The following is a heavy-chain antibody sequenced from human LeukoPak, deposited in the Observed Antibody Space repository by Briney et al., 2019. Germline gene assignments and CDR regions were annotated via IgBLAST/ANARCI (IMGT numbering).Heavy chain of an antibody. Sequence: GGSLRLSCAASGFTFSTYWMHWVRQAPGKGLVWVSRISADGSSTSYADSVKGRFTIPRDNAKNSLYLQMNSPRAEDTAVYYCARDPYSGSYAWNPTPYYFDYWGQGTLVTVSS. V-gene: IGHV3-74*01. CDR3: ARDPYSGSYAWNPTPYYFDY. J-gene: IGHJ4*02. CDR2: ISADGSST. CDR1: GFTFSTYW. D-gene: IGHD1-26*01.